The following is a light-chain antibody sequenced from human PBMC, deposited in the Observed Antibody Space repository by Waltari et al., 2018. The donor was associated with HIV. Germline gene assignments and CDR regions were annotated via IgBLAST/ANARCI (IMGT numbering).Light chain of an antibody. CDR3: AAWDENLSGRVV. CDR2: RNK. J-gene: IGLJ2*01. CDR1: SSNFGTNY. Sequence: QSVLTQPPSASGTPGQRVTISCSGSSSNFGTNYLYWYQQLPGTAPKLLIYRNKQRPSGVPDRFSGSKSGTSVFLAISGLRSEDEADYYCAAWDENLSGRVVFGGGTKLTVL. V-gene: IGLV1-47*01.